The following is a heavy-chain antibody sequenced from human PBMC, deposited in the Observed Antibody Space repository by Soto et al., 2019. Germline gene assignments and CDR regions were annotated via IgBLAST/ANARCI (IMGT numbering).Heavy chain of an antibody. CDR3: ARVVNDFWSGYYFYYVMDV. V-gene: IGHV1-69*13. CDR1: GYTFTSYD. CDR2: IIPIFGTA. J-gene: IGHJ6*02. D-gene: IGHD3-3*01. Sequence: ASVKVSCKASGYTFTSYDINWVRQAPGQGLEWMGGIIPIFGTANYAQKFQGRVTITADESTSTAYMELSSLRSEDTAVYYCARVVNDFWSGYYFYYVMDVWGQGTTVTVSS.